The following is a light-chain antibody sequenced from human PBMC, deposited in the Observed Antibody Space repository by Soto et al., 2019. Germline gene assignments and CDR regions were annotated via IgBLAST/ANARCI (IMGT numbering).Light chain of an antibody. Sequence: QSVLTQPASVSGSPGQSITISCTGTSRDVGGYDYVSWYQQHPDKAPKLVIYEVSNRPSGVSTRFSGSKSGNTASLTISGLQADDEADYYCSSFTTSSNSVFGTGTKVTVL. CDR3: SSFTTSSNSV. J-gene: IGLJ1*01. V-gene: IGLV2-14*01. CDR2: EVS. CDR1: SRDVGGYDY.